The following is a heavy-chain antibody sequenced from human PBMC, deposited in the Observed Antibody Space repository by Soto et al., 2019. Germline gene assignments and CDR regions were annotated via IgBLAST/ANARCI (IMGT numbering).Heavy chain of an antibody. V-gene: IGHV1-18*01. Sequence: QVHLVQSGAEVKKPGASVKVSCKGSGYDFTPYGITWVRQAPGQGIEWMAWISAHNGNTDYAQKLQGRGTVTRDTSTSTPYMELRSLRSDDTAMYYCARGRYGDYWGQGALVTVSS. J-gene: IGHJ4*02. CDR3: ARGRYGDY. CDR1: GYDFTPYG. D-gene: IGHD1-1*01. CDR2: ISAHNGNT.